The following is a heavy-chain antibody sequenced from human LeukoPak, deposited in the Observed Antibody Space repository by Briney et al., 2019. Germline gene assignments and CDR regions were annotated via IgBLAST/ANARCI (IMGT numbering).Heavy chain of an antibody. V-gene: IGHV5-51*01. Sequence: HGESLKISCKGSGYSLTSYWIGWVRQMPGKGLEWMGIIYPGDSDTRYSPTFQGQVTISADRSIRTAYLQWSSLKASDTAMYYCARRGYSNYVPFDYWGQGTLVTVSS. CDR3: ARRGYSNYVPFDY. D-gene: IGHD4-11*01. J-gene: IGHJ4*02. CDR1: GYSLTSYW. CDR2: IYPGDSDT.